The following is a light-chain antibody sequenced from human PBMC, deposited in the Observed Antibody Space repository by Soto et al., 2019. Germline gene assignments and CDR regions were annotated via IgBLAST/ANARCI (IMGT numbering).Light chain of an antibody. CDR1: SSDVGGYNY. V-gene: IGLV2-14*03. CDR2: DVT. J-gene: IGLJ1*01. Sequence: QSVLAQPASVSGSPGQSINISCTGTSSDVGGYNYVSWYQPHPGKAPKLIIYDVTTRPSGVSNPFSGSKSGNTASLAISWLQPEDEADYYCSSYTTSNTRQIVFGTGTKVTVL. CDR3: SSYTTSNTRQIV.